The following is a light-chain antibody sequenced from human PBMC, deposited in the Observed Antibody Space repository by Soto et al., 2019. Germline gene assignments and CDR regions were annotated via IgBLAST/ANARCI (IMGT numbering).Light chain of an antibody. CDR2: GAS. Sequence: EIVLTQSPGTPSLSPGEIATLSCRASQSVSSSYLAWYQQKPGQAPRLLIYGASSRATGIPDRFSGSGSGTDFTLAISRLEPEDFAVYYCQQYGSSPGTFGQGTKVEIK. CDR1: QSVSSSY. J-gene: IGKJ1*01. V-gene: IGKV3-20*01. CDR3: QQYGSSPGT.